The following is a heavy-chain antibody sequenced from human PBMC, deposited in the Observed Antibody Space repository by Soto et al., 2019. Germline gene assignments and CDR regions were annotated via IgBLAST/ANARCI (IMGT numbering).Heavy chain of an antibody. Sequence: GGSLRLSCAASGFTFDDYAMHWVRQAPGKGLEWVSGISWNSGSIGYADSVKGRFTISRDNAKNSLYLQMNSLRAEDTALYYCAKDMKPLYSSGSYYYYYMDVWGKGTTVTVSS. CDR2: ISWNSGSI. CDR3: AKDMKPLYSSGSYYYYYMDV. V-gene: IGHV3-9*01. J-gene: IGHJ6*03. D-gene: IGHD6-19*01. CDR1: GFTFDDYA.